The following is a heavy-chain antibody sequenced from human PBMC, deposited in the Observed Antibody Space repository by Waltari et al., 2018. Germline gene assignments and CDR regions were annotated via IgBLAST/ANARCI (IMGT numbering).Heavy chain of an antibody. Sequence: QVQLVQSGAEVKKPGASVKVSCKVSGYTLTELSMHWVRQAPGKGLEWMGGCDPEDGETIYAQKFQGRVTMTEDTSTDTAYMELSSLRSEDTAVYYCATDIAAAGTGDGRYYYYGMDVWGQGTTVTVSS. V-gene: IGHV1-24*01. CDR2: CDPEDGET. CDR1: GYTLTELS. CDR3: ATDIAAAGTGDGRYYYYGMDV. J-gene: IGHJ6*02. D-gene: IGHD6-13*01.